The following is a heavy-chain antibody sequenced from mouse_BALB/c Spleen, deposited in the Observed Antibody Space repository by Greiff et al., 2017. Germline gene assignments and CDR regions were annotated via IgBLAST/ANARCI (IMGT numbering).Heavy chain of an antibody. CDR1: GFTFSSYA. CDR3: ARVPSFAY. J-gene: IGHJ3*01. D-gene: IGHD6-1*01. V-gene: IGHV5-6-5*01. CDR2: ISSGGST. Sequence: EVMLVESGGGLVKPGGSLKLSCAASGFTFSSYAMSWVRQTPEKRLEWVASISSGGSTYYPDSVKGRFTISRDNARNILYLQMSSLRSEDTAMYYCARVPSFAYWGQGTLVTVSA.